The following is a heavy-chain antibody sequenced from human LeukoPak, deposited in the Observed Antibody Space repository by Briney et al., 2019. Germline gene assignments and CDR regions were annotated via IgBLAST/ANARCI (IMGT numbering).Heavy chain of an antibody. V-gene: IGHV4-39*07. D-gene: IGHD5-12*01. J-gene: IGHJ4*02. CDR3: ARDGYSAHDGL. CDR2: IYYTGGT. CDR1: RGSISSSLYY. Sequence: SETLSLTCTVSRGSISSSLYYWAWIRQSPGMGLEWIGTIYYTGGTYYNPSLKSRVTISVDTSKNQFSLNLSSVTAADTAVYYCARDGYSAHDGLWGQGTLVTVSS.